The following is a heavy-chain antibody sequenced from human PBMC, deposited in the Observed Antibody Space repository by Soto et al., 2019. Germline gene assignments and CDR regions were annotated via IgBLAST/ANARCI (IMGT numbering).Heavy chain of an antibody. CDR3: ARDRIGYCSGGSCYSLSVFDI. CDR2: IYYSGST. J-gene: IGHJ3*02. V-gene: IGHV4-59*01. CDR1: GGSISSYY. D-gene: IGHD2-15*01. Sequence: SETLSLTCTVSGGSISSYYWSWIRQPPGKGLEWIGYIYYSGSTNYNPSLKSRVTISVDTSKSQFSLKLSSVTAADTAVYYCARDRIGYCSGGSCYSLSVFDIWGQGTMVTVS.